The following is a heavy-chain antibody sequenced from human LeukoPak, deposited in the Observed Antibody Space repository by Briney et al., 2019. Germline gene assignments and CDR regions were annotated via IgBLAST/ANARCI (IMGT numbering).Heavy chain of an antibody. CDR3: ARSFGSGSYFDS. J-gene: IGHJ4*02. D-gene: IGHD3-10*01. CDR2: IYTTGST. V-gene: IGHV4-4*07. Sequence: SETLSLTCTVSGGSISTYYWSWIRQPAGKGLEWIGRIYTTGSTNYNPSLKSRVTMSVDTSKNQFSLKVSSVTAADTAVYFCARSFGSGSYFDSWGQGTLVTVSS. CDR1: GGSISTYY.